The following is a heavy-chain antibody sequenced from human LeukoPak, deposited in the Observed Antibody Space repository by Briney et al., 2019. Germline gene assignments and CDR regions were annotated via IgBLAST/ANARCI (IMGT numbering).Heavy chain of an antibody. CDR2: IRSKSYSETT. CDR3: TRDRRDGYNDGYFSL. D-gene: IGHD5-24*01. V-gene: IGHV3-49*04. CDR1: GFSIAEYA. Sequence: SLRLSCTASGFSIAEYAMTWVRQAPGRGLEWLGFIRSKSYSETTQFAASVRGRFTISRDDSNSVTYLQMNSLKIEDTAVYFCTRDRRDGYNDGYFSLWGRGTLVTVSS. J-gene: IGHJ2*01.